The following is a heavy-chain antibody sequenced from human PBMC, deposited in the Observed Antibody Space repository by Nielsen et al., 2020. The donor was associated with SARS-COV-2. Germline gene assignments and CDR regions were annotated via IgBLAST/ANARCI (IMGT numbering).Heavy chain of an antibody. V-gene: IGHV4-31*03. CDR3: ARVDYGGNEYFQH. J-gene: IGHJ1*01. Sequence: SETLSLTCTVSGGSISSSSYYWGWIRQPPGKGLEWIGYIYYSGSTYYNPSLKSRVTISVDTSKNQFSLKLSSVTAADTAVYYCARVDYGGNEYFQHWGQGTLVTVSS. CDR2: IYYSGST. D-gene: IGHD4-23*01. CDR1: GGSISSSSYY.